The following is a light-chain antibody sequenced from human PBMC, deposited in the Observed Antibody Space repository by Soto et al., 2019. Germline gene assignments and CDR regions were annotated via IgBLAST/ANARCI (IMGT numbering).Light chain of an antibody. V-gene: IGLV2-14*01. CDR1: SSDIGAYNY. CDR2: KVS. J-gene: IGLJ1*01. CDR3: SSYSSSSRLYV. Sequence: QSVLTQPASVSGSPGQSITISCTGTSSDIGAYNYVSWYQQHPGKAPKVMIYKVSNRPSGVSDRFSGSKSANTASLTISGLQAEDEADYYCSSYSSSSRLYVFGTGTKLTVL.